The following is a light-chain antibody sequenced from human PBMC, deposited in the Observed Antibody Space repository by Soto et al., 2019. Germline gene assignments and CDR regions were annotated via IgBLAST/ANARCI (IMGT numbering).Light chain of an antibody. J-gene: IGKJ3*01. CDR1: QSVDRNY. CDR3: HQYGLSPPYT. Sequence: EIVLTQSPGTLSLSPGARATLSCRASQSVDRNYLAWYQHKPGQAPRLLIYGASTRATGIPDRFSGSGPGTDFTLTISRLEPEDFAVYYCHQYGLSPPYTFVPGTKVDIK. CDR2: GAS. V-gene: IGKV3-20*01.